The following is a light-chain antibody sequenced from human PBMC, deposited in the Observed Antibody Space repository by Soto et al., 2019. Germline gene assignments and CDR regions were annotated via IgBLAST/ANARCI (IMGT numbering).Light chain of an antibody. V-gene: IGKV3-11*01. CDR3: HQRSNWPLT. Sequence: EIVMTQSPATLSVSPGERATLSCRASRNINRKLAWYQQKPGQAPRLLIYDASSRATDIPARFSGSGSGTDFTLTISSLEPEDFATYYCHQRSNWPLTFGGGTKVEIK. CDR2: DAS. CDR1: RNINRK. J-gene: IGKJ4*01.